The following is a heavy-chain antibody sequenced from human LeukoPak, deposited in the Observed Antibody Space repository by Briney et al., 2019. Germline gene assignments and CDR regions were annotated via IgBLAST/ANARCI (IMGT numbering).Heavy chain of an antibody. Sequence: ASVKVSCKASGYTFTSYGISWVRQAPGQGLEWMGWTSAYNGNANYAQKLQGRVTMTTDTSTSTAYMELRSLRSDDTAVYYCARVGQVVTATQGSFDYWGQGTLVTVSS. CDR3: ARVGQVVTATQGSFDY. CDR1: GYTFTSYG. D-gene: IGHD2-21*02. CDR2: TSAYNGNA. V-gene: IGHV1-18*01. J-gene: IGHJ4*02.